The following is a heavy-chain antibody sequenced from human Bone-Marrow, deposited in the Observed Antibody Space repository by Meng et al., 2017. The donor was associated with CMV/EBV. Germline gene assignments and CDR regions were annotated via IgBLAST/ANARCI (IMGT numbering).Heavy chain of an antibody. J-gene: IGHJ5*02. CDR2: INHSGST. Sequence: LSLPCAVYGGSFSGYYWSWIRQPPGKGLEWIGEINHSGSTNYNPSLKSRVTISVDTSKNQFSLKLSSVTAADTAVYYCARGVRDGYNPWGQGTLVTVSS. CDR1: GGSFSGYY. CDR3: ARGVRDGYNP. D-gene: IGHD5-24*01. V-gene: IGHV4-34*01.